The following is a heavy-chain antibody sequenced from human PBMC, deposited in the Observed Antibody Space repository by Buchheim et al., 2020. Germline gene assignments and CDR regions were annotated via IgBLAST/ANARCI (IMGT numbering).Heavy chain of an antibody. Sequence: QVQLVESGGGVVQPGRSLRLSCAASGFTFSSXGIHWVRQAPGKGLEWVAVISYDGSNNYYADSVKGRFXISSENSQNTLYLQMNSLRAEDTAVYYCAKGSGLPDYWGQGTL. CDR3: AKGSGLPDY. CDR2: ISYDGSNN. J-gene: IGHJ4*02. V-gene: IGHV3-30*18. CDR1: GFTFSSXG. D-gene: IGHD4-11*01.